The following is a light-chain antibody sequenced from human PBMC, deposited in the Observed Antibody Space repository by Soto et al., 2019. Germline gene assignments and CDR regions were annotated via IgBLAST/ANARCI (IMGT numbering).Light chain of an antibody. V-gene: IGLV2-14*01. CDR2: DVS. CDR3: SSYTSSSDV. CDR1: SSDVGGYNY. Sequence: QSVLTQPASVSGSPGQSITISCTGTSSDVGGYNYVSWYQQHPGKAPKLMFYDVSNRPSGVSNRFSGSKSGNTASLTISGLQAEDEADYYCSSYTSSSDVFGTGTKVTVL. J-gene: IGLJ1*01.